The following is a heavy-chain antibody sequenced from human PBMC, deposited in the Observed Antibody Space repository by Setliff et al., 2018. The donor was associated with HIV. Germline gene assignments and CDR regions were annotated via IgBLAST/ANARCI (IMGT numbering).Heavy chain of an antibody. V-gene: IGHV3-48*03. CDR2: ITGSDGAV. CDR1: GFIFSDYG. Sequence: PGGSLRLSCAASGFIFSDYGMNWVRQAPGKGLEWVSYITGSDGAVFYADSVKGRFTVSRDNAENSLSLQMNSLRAEDTAVYYCARSGGIGNYHWDVWGKGTTVTVSS. D-gene: IGHD3-16*01. CDR3: ARSGGIGNYHWDV. J-gene: IGHJ6*03.